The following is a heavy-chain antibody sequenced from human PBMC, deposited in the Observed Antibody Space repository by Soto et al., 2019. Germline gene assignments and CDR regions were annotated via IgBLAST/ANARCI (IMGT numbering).Heavy chain of an antibody. CDR2: MNPKSGDT. D-gene: IGHD3-16*01. CDR3: ARDMQGWGGY. V-gene: IGHV1-2*02. J-gene: IGHJ4*02. CDR1: GYTLTDYF. Sequence: ASVKFSFKASGYTLTDYFLHWLRQAPGRGLEWMGWMNPKSGDTNYAQKFQDRVTMTRDTSTSTAYMELSRLRFDDTAVYYCARDMQGWGGYWGQGTLVTVSS.